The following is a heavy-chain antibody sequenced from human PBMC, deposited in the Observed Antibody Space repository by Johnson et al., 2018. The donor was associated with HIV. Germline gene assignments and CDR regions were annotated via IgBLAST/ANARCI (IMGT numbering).Heavy chain of an antibody. CDR1: GFTFSSYG. CDR2: IWYDGSNK. CDR3: AREGIAAAVNAFDI. J-gene: IGHJ3*02. Sequence: QVQLVESGGGVVQPGRSLRLSCAASGFTFSSYGMHWVRQAPGKGLEWVAVIWYDGSNKYYADSVKGRFTISRDNSKNTLYLQMNSLRAEDTAVYYCAREGIAAAVNAFDIWGQGTMVTVSS. D-gene: IGHD6-13*01. V-gene: IGHV3-33*01.